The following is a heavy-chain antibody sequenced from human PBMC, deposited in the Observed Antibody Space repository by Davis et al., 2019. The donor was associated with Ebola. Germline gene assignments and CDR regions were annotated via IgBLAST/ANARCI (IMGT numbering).Heavy chain of an antibody. CDR1: GFTFSSYW. V-gene: IGHV3-7*01. CDR3: ARVFGAPRVDV. Sequence: GESLKISCAASGFTFSSYWMSWVRQAPGKGLEWVANIKQDGSEKYYVDSVKGRFTISRDNAKNSLYLQMNSLRAEDTAVYYCARVFGAPRVDVWGQGTTVTVSS. CDR2: IKQDGSEK. D-gene: IGHD3-16*01. J-gene: IGHJ6*02.